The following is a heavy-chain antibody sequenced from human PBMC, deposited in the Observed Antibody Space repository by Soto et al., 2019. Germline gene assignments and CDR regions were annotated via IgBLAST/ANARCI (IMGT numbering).Heavy chain of an antibody. CDR1: GYTLIELS. D-gene: IGHD6-19*01. CDR3: ATGIAVAGRGDYYYGMDV. J-gene: IGHJ6*02. CDR2: FDPEDGET. V-gene: IGHV1-24*01. Sequence: ASVKVSCKVSGYTLIELSMHWVRQAPGKGLEWMGGFDPEDGETMYAQKFQGRVTMTEDTSTDTAYMELSSLRSEDTAVYYCATGIAVAGRGDYYYGMDVWGQGTTVTVSS.